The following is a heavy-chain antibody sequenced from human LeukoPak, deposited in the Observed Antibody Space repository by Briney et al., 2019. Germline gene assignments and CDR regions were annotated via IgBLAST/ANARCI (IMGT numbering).Heavy chain of an antibody. CDR3: ARDRVTMVRGVISGTHYYYGMDV. D-gene: IGHD3-10*01. V-gene: IGHV3-48*03. Sequence: PGGSLRLSCAASGFTFSSYEMNWVRQAPGKGLEWASYIGSSGSTIYYADSVKGRFTISRDNAKNSLYLQMNSLRAEDTAVYYCARDRVTMVRGVISGTHYYYGMDVWGQGTTVTVSS. CDR1: GFTFSSYE. CDR2: IGSSGSTI. J-gene: IGHJ6*02.